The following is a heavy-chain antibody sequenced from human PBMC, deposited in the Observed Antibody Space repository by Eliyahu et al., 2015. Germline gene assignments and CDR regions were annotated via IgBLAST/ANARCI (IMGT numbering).Heavy chain of an antibody. J-gene: IGHJ5*02. CDR3: ARRGRHMGYVWGSYPWFDP. CDR1: GGSFSGYY. Sequence: QVQLQQWGAGLLKPSETLSLTCAVYGGSFSGYYWSWVRQPPGKGREWIGEINHSGSTNYNPPLKSRVTISVDTSKNQFSLKLSSVTAADTAVYYCARRGRHMGYVWGSYPWFDPWGQGTLVTVSS. D-gene: IGHD3-16*02. CDR2: INHSGST. V-gene: IGHV4-34*01.